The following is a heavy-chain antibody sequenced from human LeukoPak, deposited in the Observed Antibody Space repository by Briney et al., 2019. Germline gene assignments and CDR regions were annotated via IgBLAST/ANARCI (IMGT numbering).Heavy chain of an antibody. V-gene: IGHV3-7*01. CDR1: GFTFSSYW. CDR2: IKQDGSEK. J-gene: IGHJ6*03. Sequence: GGSLRLSCAASGFTFSSYWMSWVRQAPGKGLEWVANIKQDGSEKYYVDSVKGRFTISRDNAKNSLYLQMNSLRAEDTAVYYCAREGRAITFGGVSAHYYYYYYMDVWGKGTTVTISS. CDR3: AREGRAITFGGVSAHYYYYYYMDV. D-gene: IGHD3-16*01.